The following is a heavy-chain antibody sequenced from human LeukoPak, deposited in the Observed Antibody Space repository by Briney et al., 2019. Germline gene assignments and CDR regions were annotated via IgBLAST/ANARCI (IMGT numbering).Heavy chain of an antibody. CDR1: GGSITSGGYY. Sequence: PSETLSLTCTVSGGSITSGGYYSNWIRQHPGKGLEWIGNIYYSGSTNYNPSLKSRVTISVDTSKNQFSLKLSSVTAADTAVYYCARGYCSSTSCGADFDYWGQGTLVTVSS. J-gene: IGHJ4*02. CDR2: IYYSGST. CDR3: ARGYCSSTSCGADFDY. V-gene: IGHV4-61*08. D-gene: IGHD2-2*01.